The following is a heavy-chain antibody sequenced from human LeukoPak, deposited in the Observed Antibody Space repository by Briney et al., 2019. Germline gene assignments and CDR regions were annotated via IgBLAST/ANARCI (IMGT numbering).Heavy chain of an antibody. CDR3: ASDPGPKYYFDY. J-gene: IGHJ4*02. CDR1: GFTFSDYT. Sequence: GGSLRLSCEASGFTFSDYTMNWVRQAPGKGLEWVSSIRSISSHIYYVDSVKGRFTVSRDNAKNSLYLQMNSLRVEDTAVYFCASDPGPKYYFDYWGLGTLVTVAS. V-gene: IGHV3-21*01. CDR2: IRSISSHI.